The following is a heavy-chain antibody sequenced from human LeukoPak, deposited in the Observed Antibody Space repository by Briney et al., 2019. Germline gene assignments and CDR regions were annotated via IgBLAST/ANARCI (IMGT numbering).Heavy chain of an antibody. CDR1: GYTFTSYG. D-gene: IGHD3-22*01. Sequence: ASVKVSCKASGYTFTSYGISWVRQAPGQGLEWMGWISAYNGNTNYAQKLQGRVTMTRDTSISTAYMELSRLRSDDTAVYYCARSTLGSGYYYPLGYWGQGTLVTVSS. J-gene: IGHJ4*02. V-gene: IGHV1-18*01. CDR2: ISAYNGNT. CDR3: ARSTLGSGYYYPLGY.